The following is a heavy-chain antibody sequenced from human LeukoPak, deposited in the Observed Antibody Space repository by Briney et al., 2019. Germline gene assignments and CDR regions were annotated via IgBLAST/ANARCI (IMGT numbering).Heavy chain of an antibody. CDR2: INPNNGGT. V-gene: IGHV1-2*02. CDR3: ARDRWDDYGDS. CDR1: GYTFTGYY. D-gene: IGHD1-26*01. Sequence: ASVKVSCKASGYTFTGYYMHWVRQAPGQGLEWMGWINPNNGGTNYAQKFQDRVTMTRDTSISTAYMELSRLRHDDTALYYCARDRWDDYGDSWGQGTLVTVSS. J-gene: IGHJ4*02.